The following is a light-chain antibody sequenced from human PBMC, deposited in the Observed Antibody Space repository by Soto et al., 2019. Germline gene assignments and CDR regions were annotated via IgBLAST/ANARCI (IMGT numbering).Light chain of an antibody. Sequence: DIVMTQSPDSLAVSVGERATINCKSSQSVLYSSNNKNYLAWYQQKPGQPPKLLIYWASTRESGVPDRFSGSGSGTDFTLTISSLQAEDVAVYYCQQYYSTPPITFGQGTRLEIK. J-gene: IGKJ5*01. CDR1: QSVLYSSNNKNY. V-gene: IGKV4-1*01. CDR2: WAS. CDR3: QQYYSTPPIT.